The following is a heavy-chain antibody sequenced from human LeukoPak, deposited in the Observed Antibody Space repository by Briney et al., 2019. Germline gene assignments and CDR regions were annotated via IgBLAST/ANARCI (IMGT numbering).Heavy chain of an antibody. CDR2: IYSDGST. CDR1: GFTVSSNY. V-gene: IGHV3-66*01. J-gene: IGHJ6*02. D-gene: IGHD3-3*01. Sequence: GGSLRLSCAASGFTVSSNYMSWVRQAPGKGLEWVSLIYSDGSTSYADSVKGRFTISRDTSRNTVYLQMNSLRAEDTAVYYCATPLLAISYSYYGLDVWGQGTTVTVSS. CDR3: ATPLLAISYSYYGLDV.